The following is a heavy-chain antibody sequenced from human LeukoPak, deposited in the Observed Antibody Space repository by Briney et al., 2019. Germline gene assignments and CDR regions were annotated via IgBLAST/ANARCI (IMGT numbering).Heavy chain of an antibody. Sequence: PSETLSLTCIVSGGSITSDYWSWIRQPAGKGLEWIGRIYTSGSTNYNPSLKSRVTISVDTSKNQFSLKLSSVTAADTAVYYCASDRIEVDAFDIWGQGTMVTVSS. CDR1: GGSITSDY. CDR3: ASDRIEVDAFDI. CDR2: IYTSGST. J-gene: IGHJ3*02. V-gene: IGHV4-4*07. D-gene: IGHD2-15*01.